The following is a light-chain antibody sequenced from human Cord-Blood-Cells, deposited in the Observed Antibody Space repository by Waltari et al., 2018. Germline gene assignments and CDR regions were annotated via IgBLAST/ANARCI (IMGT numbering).Light chain of an antibody. Sequence: QSALTQPAPVSGSPGQSINISCTGTSSDGGGYNYVSWYQQHPGKAPKLMIYDVSNRPSGVSNRFSGSKSGNTASLTISGLQAEDEADYYCSSYTSSSTWVFGGGTKLTVL. CDR1: SSDGGGYNY. J-gene: IGLJ3*02. CDR2: DVS. CDR3: SSYTSSSTWV. V-gene: IGLV2-14*01.